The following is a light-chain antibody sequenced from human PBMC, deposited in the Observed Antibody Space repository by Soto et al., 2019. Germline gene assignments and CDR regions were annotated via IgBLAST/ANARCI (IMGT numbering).Light chain of an antibody. CDR1: QSVSSN. CDR2: GAS. V-gene: IGKV3-15*01. J-gene: IGKJ5*01. CDR3: QQRSNWPPIT. Sequence: EIVMTQSPATLSVSPGERATXSCRTSQSVSSNLAWYQQKPGQAPRLLIYGASTRATGIPAMFSGSGSGTDFTLTISSLEPEDFAVYYCQQRSNWPPITFGQGTRLEIK.